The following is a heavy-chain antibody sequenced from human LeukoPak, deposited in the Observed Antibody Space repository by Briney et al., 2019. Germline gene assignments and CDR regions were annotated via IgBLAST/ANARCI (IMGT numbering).Heavy chain of an antibody. CDR1: GFTVSRNY. CDR3: ARVVTAWSMDV. V-gene: IGHV3-66*01. Sequence: GGSLRLSCVGSGFTVSRNYMSWVRQAAGKGLEWVSSIDSGGNTHHADSVKGRFTISRDNSKNTLFPQMNSLRAEDTALYYCARVVTAWSMDVWGKGTTVTVSS. D-gene: IGHD1-26*01. CDR2: IDSGGNT. J-gene: IGHJ6*03.